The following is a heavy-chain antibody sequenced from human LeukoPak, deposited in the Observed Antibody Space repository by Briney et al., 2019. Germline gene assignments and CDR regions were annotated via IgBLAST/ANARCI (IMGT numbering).Heavy chain of an antibody. J-gene: IGHJ4*02. CDR1: GFTFSAYS. CDR3: AKFDYGDY. V-gene: IGHV3-23*01. CDR2: ISSSGGNT. D-gene: IGHD4-17*01. Sequence: GGSLRLSCAASGFTFSAYSMNWVRQAPGKGLEWVSGISSSGGNTYYADSVKGRFTISRENSKNTLYLQIHSLRAEDTAVYYCAKFDYGDYWGQGTLVTVSS.